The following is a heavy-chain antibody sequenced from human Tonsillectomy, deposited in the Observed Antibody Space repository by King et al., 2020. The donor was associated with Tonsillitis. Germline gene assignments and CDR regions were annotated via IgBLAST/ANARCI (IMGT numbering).Heavy chain of an antibody. Sequence: VQLVESGGGVVQPGGSLRLSCAASGFTFSSYGMHWVRQAPGKGLEWVAFIRYDGSNKYYADSVKGRFTISRDNSKNTLYLQMNSLRAEDTAVYYCAKDTSCGESFQYYFDYWGQGTLVTVSS. CDR2: IRYDGSNK. CDR1: GFTFSSYG. CDR3: AKDTSCGESFQYYFDY. D-gene: IGHD4-17*01. J-gene: IGHJ4*02. V-gene: IGHV3-30*02.